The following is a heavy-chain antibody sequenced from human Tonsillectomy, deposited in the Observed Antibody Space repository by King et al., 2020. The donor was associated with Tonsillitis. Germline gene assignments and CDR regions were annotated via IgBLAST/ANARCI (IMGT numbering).Heavy chain of an antibody. J-gene: IGHJ3*02. D-gene: IGHD3-10*01. V-gene: IGHV3-33*01. Sequence: VQLVESGGGVVQPGRSLRLSCVASGFTFTAYGMHWVRQAPGKGLEWVAVIWHDGSKRYYADSVKGRFTISRDNSKNTLYLQMNGLRAEDTAVYFCVRYRSVGSPDEVFDIWGQGTMVTVSS. CDR3: VRYRSVGSPDEVFDI. CDR1: GFTFTAYG. CDR2: IWHDGSKR.